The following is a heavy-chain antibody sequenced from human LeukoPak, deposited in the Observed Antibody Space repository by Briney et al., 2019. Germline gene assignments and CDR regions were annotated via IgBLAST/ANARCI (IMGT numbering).Heavy chain of an antibody. CDR2: NSAYNGNT. Sequence: ASVKVSCKASGYTFTGYGISWVRQAPGQGLEWMGWNSAYNGNTNYAQKLQGRVTMTTYTSTSTAYMELRSLRSDDTAVYYCARSYYGGNSGDYWGQGTLVTVSS. D-gene: IGHD4-23*01. V-gene: IGHV1-18*01. CDR1: GYTFTGYG. CDR3: ARSYYGGNSGDY. J-gene: IGHJ4*02.